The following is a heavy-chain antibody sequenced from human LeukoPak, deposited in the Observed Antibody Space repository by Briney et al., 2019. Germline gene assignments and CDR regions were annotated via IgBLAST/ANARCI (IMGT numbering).Heavy chain of an antibody. J-gene: IGHJ5*02. CDR2: IYYSGST. Sequence: SETLSLTCTVSGYSISSGYYWGWIRQPPGQGLEWIGSIYYSGSTYYNPSLKSRVTISVDTSKNQFSLKLSSVTAADTAVYYCASLAHFGRFDPWGQGTLVTVSS. D-gene: IGHD3-3*01. V-gene: IGHV4-38-2*02. CDR3: ASLAHFGRFDP. CDR1: GYSISSGYY.